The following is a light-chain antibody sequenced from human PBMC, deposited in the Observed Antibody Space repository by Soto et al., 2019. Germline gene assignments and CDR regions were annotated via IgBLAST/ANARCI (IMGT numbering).Light chain of an antibody. CDR2: KAS. J-gene: IGKJ1*01. V-gene: IGKV1-5*03. CDR3: QPYAGYSET. Sequence: DIQMTQSPSTLSASVGDRVTITCRASQTINSWLAWYQRKPGKAPKLLIYKASTLESGVPSRFSGSGSGTEFTLTISSLQPDDFATYYCQPYAGYSETFGLGTKVDIK. CDR1: QTINSW.